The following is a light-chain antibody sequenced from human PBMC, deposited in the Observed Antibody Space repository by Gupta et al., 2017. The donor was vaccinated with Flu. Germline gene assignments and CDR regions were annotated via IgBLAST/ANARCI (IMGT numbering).Light chain of an antibody. CDR1: QSFSTW. CDR3: QQYNTYPWT. CDR2: KAS. V-gene: IGKV1-5*03. J-gene: IGKJ1*01. Sequence: DIQMTQSTSTLSASVGDTVTITCRASQSFSTWLAWYQQKPGKAPKLLIYKASSSETGVPSRFSGSGSGTDFTLTISSLQPDDFATYYCQQYNTYPWTFGQGTKVEI.